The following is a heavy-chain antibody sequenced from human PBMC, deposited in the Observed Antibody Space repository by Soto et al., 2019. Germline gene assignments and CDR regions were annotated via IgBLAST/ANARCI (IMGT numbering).Heavy chain of an antibody. CDR2: MNPNSGNT. J-gene: IGHJ6*02. D-gene: IGHD3-3*01. V-gene: IGHV1-8*01. CDR1: RYTFTRYD. Sequence: GSAKVACKATRYTFTRYDINRARQATGQRLEWMGWMNPNSGNTGYTQKFQGRVTMTRNTSISTAYMELSSLRSEDTAVYYCAGVKGYDFWSVYFGPADKIDVLAQGTTVTVSS. CDR3: AGVKGYDFWSVYFGPADKIDV.